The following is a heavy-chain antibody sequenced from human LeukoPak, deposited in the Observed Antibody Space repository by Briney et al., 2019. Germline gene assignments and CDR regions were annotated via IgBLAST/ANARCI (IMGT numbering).Heavy chain of an antibody. V-gene: IGHV4-39*07. Sequence: SQTLSLTCAVSGGSLSSSSYYWGWIRQPPGKGLEWIGSIYYSGSTYYNPSLKSRVTISVDTSKNQFSLKLSSVTAADTAVYYCARGTLYGSGSYYSFDPWGQGTLVTVSS. J-gene: IGHJ5*02. CDR3: ARGTLYGSGSYYSFDP. CDR1: GGSLSSSSYY. CDR2: IYYSGST. D-gene: IGHD3-10*01.